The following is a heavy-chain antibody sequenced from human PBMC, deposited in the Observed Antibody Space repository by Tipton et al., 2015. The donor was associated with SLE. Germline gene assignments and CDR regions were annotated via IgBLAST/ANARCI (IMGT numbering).Heavy chain of an antibody. CDR3: ARGLFSDYGIDS. V-gene: IGHV3-74*01. Sequence: SLRLSCAASGFTFSNFWMYWVRQAPGKGLVWVSRIYTDGSRIHYADSVKGRFTISRDNAKNTLYLEMDSLRAEDTAVYYCARGLFSDYGIDSWGQGTLVTVSS. CDR1: GFTFSNFW. D-gene: IGHD4-17*01. J-gene: IGHJ4*02. CDR2: IYTDGSRI.